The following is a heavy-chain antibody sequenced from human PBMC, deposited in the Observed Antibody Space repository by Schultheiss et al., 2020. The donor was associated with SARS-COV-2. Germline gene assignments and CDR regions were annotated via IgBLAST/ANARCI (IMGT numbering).Heavy chain of an antibody. V-gene: IGHV3-69-1*01. Sequence: GGSLRLSCAASGFTFDDYAMHWVRQAPGKGLEWVSAISGGGSTYYADSVKGRFTISRDNAKNSLYLQMNSLRAEDTAVYYCARDNTYFGPMDVWGQGTTVTVSS. CDR2: ISGGGST. CDR3: ARDNTYFGPMDV. CDR1: GFTFDDYA. D-gene: IGHD2/OR15-2a*01. J-gene: IGHJ6*02.